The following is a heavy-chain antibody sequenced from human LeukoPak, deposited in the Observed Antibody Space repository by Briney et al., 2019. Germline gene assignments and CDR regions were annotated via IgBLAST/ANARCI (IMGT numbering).Heavy chain of an antibody. CDR3: ARAPLEYSSSWFDAFDI. Sequence: GGSLRLSCAASGFTFSDYYMSWIRQAPGKGLEWVSYISSSGSTIYYADSVKGRFTISRDNAKNSLYLQMNSLRAEDRAVYYCARAPLEYSSSWFDAFDIWGQGTMVTVSS. D-gene: IGHD6-13*01. CDR1: GFTFSDYY. V-gene: IGHV3-11*01. J-gene: IGHJ3*02. CDR2: ISSSGSTI.